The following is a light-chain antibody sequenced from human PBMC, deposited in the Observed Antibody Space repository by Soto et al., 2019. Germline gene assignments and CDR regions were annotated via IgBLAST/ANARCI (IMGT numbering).Light chain of an antibody. CDR1: PSVSSSY. CDR3: QQYGNSPLT. CDR2: DAS. J-gene: IGKJ4*01. Sequence: EIVMTQSPARLSVSPGSSATLSGRASPSVSSSYLAWYQQNPGQATRLLIYDASSRATGIPDRFSGSGSGTDFTLNISRLDPEDLAVYYCQQYGNSPLTFGGGTKVDIK. V-gene: IGKV3-20*01.